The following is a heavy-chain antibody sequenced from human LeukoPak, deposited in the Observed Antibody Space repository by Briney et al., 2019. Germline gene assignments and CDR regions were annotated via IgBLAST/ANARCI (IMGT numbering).Heavy chain of an antibody. J-gene: IGHJ6*03. CDR2: ISSSGSTI. CDR1: GFTFSSYE. CDR3: AKGGTWSYYYYYMDV. D-gene: IGHD3-10*01. Sequence: GGSLRLSCAASGFTFSSYEMNWVRQAPGKGLEWVSYISSSGSTIYYADSVKGRFTISRDPSKNTLFLQMNSLRAEDTAVYYCAKGGTWSYYYYYMDVWGKGTTVTVSS. V-gene: IGHV3-48*03.